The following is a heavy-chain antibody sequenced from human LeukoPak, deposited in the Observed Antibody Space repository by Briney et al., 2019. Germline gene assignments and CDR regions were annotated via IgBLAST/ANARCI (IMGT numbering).Heavy chain of an antibody. Sequence: SETLSLTCTVSGGSISSYYWSWIRQPPGKGLEWIGYIYYSGSTNYNPSLKSRVTISVDTSKNQFSLKLSSVTAADTAVYYCARSVDGYNYGYFDDWGQGTLVTVSS. J-gene: IGHJ4*02. V-gene: IGHV4-59*01. CDR2: IYYSGST. D-gene: IGHD5-24*01. CDR3: ARSVDGYNYGYFDD. CDR1: GGSISSYY.